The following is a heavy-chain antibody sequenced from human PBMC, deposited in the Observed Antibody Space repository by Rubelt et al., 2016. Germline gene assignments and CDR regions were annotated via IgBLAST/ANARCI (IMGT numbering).Heavy chain of an antibody. Sequence: GKGLEWVSYISSSSSTIYYADSVKGRFTISRDNAKNSLYLQMNSLRAEDTAVYYCASQGYSYGYDYYYGMDVWGQGTTVTVSS. CDR3: ASQGYSYGYDYYYGMDV. J-gene: IGHJ6*02. D-gene: IGHD5-18*01. V-gene: IGHV3-48*04. CDR2: ISSSSSTI.